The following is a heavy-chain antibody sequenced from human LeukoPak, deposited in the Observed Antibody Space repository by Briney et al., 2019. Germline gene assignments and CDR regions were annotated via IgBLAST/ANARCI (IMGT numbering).Heavy chain of an antibody. CDR2: ISSSSSYI. V-gene: IGHV3-21*01. D-gene: IGHD1-26*01. J-gene: IGHJ6*02. CDR3: ARGLDAGDYYYYYGMDV. CDR1: GFTFSSYS. Sequence: GGSLRLSCAASGFTFSSYSMNWVRQAPGKGLEWGSSISSSSSYIYYADSVKGRFTISRDNAKNSLYLQMNSLRAEDTAVYYCARGLDAGDYYYYYGMDVWGQGTTVTVSS.